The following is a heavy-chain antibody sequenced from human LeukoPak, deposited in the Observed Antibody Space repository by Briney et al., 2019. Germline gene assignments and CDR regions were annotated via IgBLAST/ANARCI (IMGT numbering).Heavy chain of an antibody. CDR3: ARLDCTGDGCYNH. CDR2: VSSDGTT. V-gene: IGHV4-59*08. J-gene: IGHJ4*02. D-gene: IGHD2-8*02. Sequence: SETLSLTCSVSGDSVTSYYWSWIRQAPGNGLEWIGYVSSDGTTNYTPSLRSRVIMSVDTAKNHISLNLTSLTAADTAIYYCARLDCTGDGCYNHWGRGTLVTV. CDR1: GDSVTSYY.